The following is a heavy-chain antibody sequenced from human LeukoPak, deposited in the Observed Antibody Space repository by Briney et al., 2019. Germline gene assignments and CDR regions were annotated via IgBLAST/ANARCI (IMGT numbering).Heavy chain of an antibody. CDR3: ARGEPIFDY. CDR2: ISTYSGNT. Sequence: ASVRVSCKASGYTFTSYGITWVRQAPGEGLEWMGWISTYSGNTRYARKFQGRATMTTDTSTSTAYMELRSLRSDDTAVFYCARGEPIFDYWGQGTLVTVSS. D-gene: IGHD1-26*01. V-gene: IGHV1-18*01. J-gene: IGHJ4*02. CDR1: GYTFTSYG.